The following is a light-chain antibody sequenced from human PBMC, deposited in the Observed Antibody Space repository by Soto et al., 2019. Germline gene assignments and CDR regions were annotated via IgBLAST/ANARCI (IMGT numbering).Light chain of an antibody. CDR3: QPYGRSPPMYT. J-gene: IGKJ2*01. Sequence: EIVLTQSPGTLSLSPGERATLACRASQSVSSSYVAWYQQKPGQAHRLLIYGASSRATGIPDRFSGSGSGTDFTLTISRLEPEDFAVYYCQPYGRSPPMYTFGQGTKLEIK. CDR1: QSVSSSY. CDR2: GAS. V-gene: IGKV3-20*01.